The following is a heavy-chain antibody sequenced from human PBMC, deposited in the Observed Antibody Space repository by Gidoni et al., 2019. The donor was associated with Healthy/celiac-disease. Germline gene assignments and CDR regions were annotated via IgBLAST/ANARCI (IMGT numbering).Heavy chain of an antibody. CDR2: IYYSGST. Sequence: QLQLQESVPVLVKPSETLSLTCTVSGGSISSSSYYWGWIRQPPGKGLEWIGSIYYSGSTYYNPSLKSRVTISVDTSKNQFSLKLSSVTAADTAVYYCARQYSYGPNWFDPWGQGTLVTVSS. J-gene: IGHJ5*02. CDR1: GGSISSSSYY. D-gene: IGHD5-18*01. CDR3: ARQYSYGPNWFDP. V-gene: IGHV4-39*01.